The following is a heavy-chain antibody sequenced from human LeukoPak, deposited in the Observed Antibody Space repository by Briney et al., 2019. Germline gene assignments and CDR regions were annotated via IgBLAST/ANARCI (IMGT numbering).Heavy chain of an antibody. CDR2: ISSSGSTI. CDR1: GFTFSDYY. J-gene: IGHJ4*02. Sequence: GGPLSLSCAASGFTFSDYYMSWIRQAPGKGLEWVSYISSSGSTIYYADSVKGRFTISRDNAKNSLYLQMNSLRAEDTAVYYCARVPLGSSWDYFDYWGQGTLVTVSS. CDR3: ARVPLGSSWDYFDY. V-gene: IGHV3-11*01. D-gene: IGHD6-13*01.